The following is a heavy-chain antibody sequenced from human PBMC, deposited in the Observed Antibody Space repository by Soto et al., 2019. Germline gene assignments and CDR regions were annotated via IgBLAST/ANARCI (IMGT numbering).Heavy chain of an antibody. J-gene: IGHJ5*02. V-gene: IGHV1-69*12. Sequence: QVQLVQSGAEVKKPGSSVKVSCKASGGTFSSYAITWVRQAPGQGLEWMGGIIPIFGTENYAQKFQGRVTITAHESTSTAFMQLCSLRPEDTAWYYGARVSGTSSGYYPYWFDPWGQGALVTVSP. D-gene: IGHD3-22*01. CDR3: ARVSGTSSGYYPYWFDP. CDR1: GGTFSSYA. CDR2: IIPIFGTE.